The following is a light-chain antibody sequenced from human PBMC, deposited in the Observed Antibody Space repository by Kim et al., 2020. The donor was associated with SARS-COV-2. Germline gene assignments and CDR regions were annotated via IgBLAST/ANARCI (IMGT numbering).Light chain of an antibody. J-gene: IGLJ3*02. CDR1: SGINVGTYR. Sequence: LTCTLRSGINVGTYRIYWYRQRPGSPPRYLLRYKSDSDKQQGSGVPSRFSGSKDASANAGILLISGLQSEDEADYYCMISHNGAWVFGGGTQLTVL. V-gene: IGLV5-45*02. CDR2: YKSDSDK. CDR3: MISHNGAWV.